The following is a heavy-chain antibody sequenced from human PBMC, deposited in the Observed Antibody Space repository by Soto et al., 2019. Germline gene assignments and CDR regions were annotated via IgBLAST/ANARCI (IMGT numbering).Heavy chain of an antibody. D-gene: IGHD2-15*01. CDR1: GYTFTRYT. CDR2: INDGNDKI. J-gene: IGHJ4*02. V-gene: IGHV1-3*01. CDR3: AIFGGSVPG. Sequence: QVQLVQSGAEVKKPGASVKVSCKASGYTFTRYTMYWVRQAPGQRLECMGWINDGNDKIKYSQKFQGRVTITSDTSATTAYMELSSLTSEDTAVYYCAIFGGSVPGWGQGTLVTVSS.